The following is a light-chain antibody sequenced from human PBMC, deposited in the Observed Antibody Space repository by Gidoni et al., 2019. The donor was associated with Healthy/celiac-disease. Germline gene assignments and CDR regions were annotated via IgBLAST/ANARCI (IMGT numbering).Light chain of an antibody. CDR3: SSYTSRV. CDR2: EVS. CDR1: SSDVGSYNR. V-gene: IGLV2-18*02. J-gene: IGLJ3*02. Sequence: QSALTQPPSVSGSPGQSVTISCTGTSSDVGSYNRVPWYQQPPGTAPKLMIYEVSNRPSGVPDRFSGSKSGNTASLTISGLQAEDEADYYCSSYTSRVFGGGTKLTVL.